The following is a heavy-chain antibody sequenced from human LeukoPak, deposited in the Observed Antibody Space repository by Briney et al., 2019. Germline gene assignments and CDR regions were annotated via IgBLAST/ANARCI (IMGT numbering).Heavy chain of an antibody. V-gene: IGHV3-23*01. Sequence: PGGSLRLSCAASGFTFSSYGMSWVRQAPGKGLEWVSAISGSGGSTYYADSVKGRFTISRDNSKNTLYLQMNSLRAEDTAVYYCAKDRNMGYYGSGSYPDYWGQGTLVTVSS. CDR1: GFTFSSYG. J-gene: IGHJ4*02. CDR3: AKDRNMGYYGSGSYPDY. D-gene: IGHD3-10*01. CDR2: ISGSGGST.